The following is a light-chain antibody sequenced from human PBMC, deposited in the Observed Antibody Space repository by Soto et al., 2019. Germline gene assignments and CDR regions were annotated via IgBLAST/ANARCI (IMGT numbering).Light chain of an antibody. CDR2: GAS. CDR3: QQYDSSPRT. CDR1: QSVSSSF. J-gene: IGKJ1*01. V-gene: IGKV3-20*01. Sequence: DIVLTQSPGALSLSPGERATLSCRASQSVSSSFLAWYQQKPGQAPRLLIYGASSRATGIPDRFSGSGSGTDFTLTISRLEPEDFAGYYCQQYDSSPRTFGQGTKVEIK.